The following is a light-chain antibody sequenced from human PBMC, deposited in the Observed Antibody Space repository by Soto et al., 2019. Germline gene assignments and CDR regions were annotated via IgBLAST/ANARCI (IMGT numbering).Light chain of an antibody. CDR1: QSVRRSY. CDR3: QQYGSTPPT. J-gene: IGKJ1*01. CDR2: GAS. Sequence: EIVLTQSPVTLSLSPGERATLSCRASQSVRRSYLAWYQQKPGQAPRLMIDGASRRATGIPDRFSGSGSGTDFTLTISRLEPEDFEVYCCQQYGSTPPTFGQGTKVEIK. V-gene: IGKV3-20*01.